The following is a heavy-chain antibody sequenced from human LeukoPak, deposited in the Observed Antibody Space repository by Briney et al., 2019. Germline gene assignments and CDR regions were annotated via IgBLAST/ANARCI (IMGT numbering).Heavy chain of an antibody. D-gene: IGHD2-21*02. Sequence: GGSLRLSCAASGFTFSSYGMHWVRQAPGKGLEWVAVIWYDGSNRYYADSVKGRFTISRDNSKNTLYLQMNSLRAEDTAVYYCARDYCGGDCYSFDYWGQGTLVTVSS. J-gene: IGHJ4*02. V-gene: IGHV3-33*01. CDR3: ARDYCGGDCYSFDY. CDR2: IWYDGSNR. CDR1: GFTFSSYG.